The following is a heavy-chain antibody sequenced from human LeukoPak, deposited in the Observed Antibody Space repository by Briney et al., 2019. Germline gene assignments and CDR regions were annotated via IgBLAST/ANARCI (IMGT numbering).Heavy chain of an antibody. CDR2: IRDSGSST. CDR1: GFTFSSYA. V-gene: IGHV3-23*01. D-gene: IGHD4-17*01. Sequence: PGGSLRLSCAASGFTFSSYAMSWVRQAPGKGLEWVSAIRDSGSSTHYADSVKGRFTISRDNAKNSLYLQMNSLRAEDTAVYYCASTVTTELFDYWGQGTLVTVSS. CDR3: ASTVTTELFDY. J-gene: IGHJ4*02.